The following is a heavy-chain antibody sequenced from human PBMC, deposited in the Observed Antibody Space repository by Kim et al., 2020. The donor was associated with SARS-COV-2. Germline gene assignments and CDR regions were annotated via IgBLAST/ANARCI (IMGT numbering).Heavy chain of an antibody. Sequence: SETLSLTCTASGGSISSYYWSWIRQPPGKGLEWIGDIYYSGSTNYNPSLKSRVTISVDTSKNQVSLKLSSVTAADTAAYYCAREPWDLGYTPNWDFDLWG. CDR1: GGSISSYY. CDR2: IYYSGST. J-gene: IGHJ2*01. CDR3: AREPWDLGYTPNWDFDL. D-gene: IGHD2-2*02. V-gene: IGHV4-59*01.